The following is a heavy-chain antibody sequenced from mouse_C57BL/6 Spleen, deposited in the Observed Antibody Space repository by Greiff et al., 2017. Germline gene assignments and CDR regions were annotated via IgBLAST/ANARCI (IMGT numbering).Heavy chain of an antibody. CDR1: GYAFSSSW. CDR2: IYPGDGDT. D-gene: IGHD3-2*02. J-gene: IGHJ4*01. Sequence: QVQLKQSGPELVKPGASVKISCKASGYAFSSSWMNWVKQRPGKGLEWIGRIYPGDGDTNYNGKFKGKATLTADKSSSTAYMQLSSLSSEDSAVYFCAIDSSGYDYAMDYWGQGTSVTVSS. V-gene: IGHV1-82*01. CDR3: AIDSSGYDYAMDY.